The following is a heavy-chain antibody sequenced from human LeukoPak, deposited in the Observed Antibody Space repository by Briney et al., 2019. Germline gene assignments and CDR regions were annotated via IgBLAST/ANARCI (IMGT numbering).Heavy chain of an antibody. CDR3: ARHSSWSEFDY. J-gene: IGHJ4*02. V-gene: IGHV4-39*01. Sequence: SETLSLTCSVSGGSISSKSYYWDWIRQPPGKGLEWIGSIYYSGSTYYNPSLKSRVIMSVDTSKNQFSLKLSSLTAADTAVYYCARHSSWSEFDYWGQGTLVTVSS. D-gene: IGHD2-2*01. CDR2: IYYSGST. CDR1: GGSISSKSYY.